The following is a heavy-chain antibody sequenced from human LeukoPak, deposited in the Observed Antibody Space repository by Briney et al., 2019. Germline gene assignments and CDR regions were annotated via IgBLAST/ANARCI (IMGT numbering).Heavy chain of an antibody. CDR2: ISWNSGSI. CDR1: GFTFDDYA. CDR3: AKDNGEALAGTFDY. D-gene: IGHD6-19*01. Sequence: PGRSLRLSCAASGFTFDDYAMHWVRQAPGKGLEWVSGISWNSGSIGYADSVKGRFTISRDNAKNSLYLQMNSLRAEDTALYYCAKDNGEALAGTFDYWGQGTLVTVSS. J-gene: IGHJ4*02. V-gene: IGHV3-9*01.